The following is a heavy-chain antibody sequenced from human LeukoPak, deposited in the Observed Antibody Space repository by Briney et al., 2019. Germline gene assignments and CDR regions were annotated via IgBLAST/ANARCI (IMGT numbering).Heavy chain of an antibody. D-gene: IGHD4-23*01. CDR3: ARDTPYDYGGNWYFDL. V-gene: IGHV3-7*01. Sequence: GGSLRLSCAASGFTFSNYWMSWVRQAPGKGLEWVANIKQDGSEKYYVNSVKGRFTISRDNAKNSLYLQMNSLRAEDTAVYYCARDTPYDYGGNWYFDLWGRGTLVTVSS. CDR1: GFTFSNYW. J-gene: IGHJ2*01. CDR2: IKQDGSEK.